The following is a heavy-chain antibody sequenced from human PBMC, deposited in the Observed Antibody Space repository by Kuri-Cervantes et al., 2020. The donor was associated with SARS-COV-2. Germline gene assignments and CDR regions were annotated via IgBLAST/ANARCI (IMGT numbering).Heavy chain of an antibody. CDR3: ARGLRYSDWLLIRPVSYYYYMDV. D-gene: IGHD3-9*01. J-gene: IGHJ6*03. CDR2: MNPNSGNT. Sequence: ASVKVSCKASGYTFTSYDINWVRQATGQGLEWMGWMNPNSGNTGYAQKFQGRVTITRNTSISTAYMELSSLRSEDTAVYYCARGLRYSDWLLIRPVSYYYYMDVWGKGTTVTVSS. CDR1: GYTFTSYD. V-gene: IGHV1-8*03.